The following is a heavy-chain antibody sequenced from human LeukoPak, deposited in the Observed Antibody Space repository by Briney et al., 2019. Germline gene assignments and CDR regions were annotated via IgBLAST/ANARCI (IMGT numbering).Heavy chain of an antibody. J-gene: IGHJ4*02. CDR3: AKSHSFYGPKPPYDY. V-gene: IGHV3-23*01. CDR1: GFTFSSYA. CDR2: ISGSGGST. Sequence: GGSLRLSCAASGFTFSSYAMSWVREAPGKGLEWVSAISGSGGSTYYADSVKGRFTISRDNSKNTLYLQMNSLRAEDTAVYYCAKSHSFYGPKPPYDYWGQGTLVTVSS. D-gene: IGHD4-17*01.